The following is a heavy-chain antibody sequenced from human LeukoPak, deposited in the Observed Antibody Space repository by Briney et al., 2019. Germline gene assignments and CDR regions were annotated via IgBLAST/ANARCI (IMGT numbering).Heavy chain of an antibody. CDR2: INPGGGST. J-gene: IGHJ6*03. CDR1: GYTFTSYY. CDR3: ARDPTAMVYYYYYMDV. Sequence: ASVKVSCKASGYTFTSYYMHWVRQAPGQGLEWMGIINPGGGSTSYAQKFQGRVTMTRDMSTSTVYMELSSLRSEDTAVYYCARDPTAMVYYYYYMDVWGKGTTVTVSS. D-gene: IGHD5-18*01. V-gene: IGHV1-46*01.